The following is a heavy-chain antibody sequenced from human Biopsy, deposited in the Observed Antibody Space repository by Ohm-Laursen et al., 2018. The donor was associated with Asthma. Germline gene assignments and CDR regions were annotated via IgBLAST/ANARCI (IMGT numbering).Heavy chain of an antibody. Sequence: SLRLSCTASGFKFDEYTMHWVRKAPGKGLEWVSGISWNSATIGYADSVEGRFTISRYNAKNSVFLHMDSLRPEDTAFYYCAKVRSDWVITESFDYWGQGVLVTVSS. V-gene: IGHV3-9*01. D-gene: IGHD3-22*01. J-gene: IGHJ4*02. CDR2: ISWNSATI. CDR3: AKVRSDWVITESFDY. CDR1: GFKFDEYT.